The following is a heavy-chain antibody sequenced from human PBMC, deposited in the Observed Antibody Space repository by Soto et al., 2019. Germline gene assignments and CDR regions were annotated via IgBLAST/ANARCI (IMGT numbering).Heavy chain of an antibody. CDR3: ARDLVGATTEYFQP. D-gene: IGHD1-26*01. CDR1: GFTVSSNY. Sequence: EVQLVESGGGLVQPGGSLRLSCAASGFTVSSNYMSWVRQAPGKGLEWVSVIYSGGGTYYADSVKGRFTISRDNSKNTLCLQMNSLRAEDTAVYYCARDLVGATTEYFQPWGQGTLVTVSS. V-gene: IGHV3-66*01. CDR2: IYSGGGT. J-gene: IGHJ1*01.